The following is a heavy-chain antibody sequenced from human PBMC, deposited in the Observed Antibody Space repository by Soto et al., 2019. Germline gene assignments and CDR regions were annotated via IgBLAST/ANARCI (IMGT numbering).Heavy chain of an antibody. Sequence: QVQLVESGGGVVQPGRSLRLSCAASGFTFSSYGMHWVRQAPGKGLEWVAVISYDGSNKYYADSVKGRFTISRDNSKNTLYLQMNSLRAEDTAVYYCARTLDSYGYGYFDYWGQGTLVTVSS. CDR1: GFTFSSYG. V-gene: IGHV3-30*03. J-gene: IGHJ4*02. D-gene: IGHD5-18*01. CDR2: ISYDGSNK. CDR3: ARTLDSYGYGYFDY.